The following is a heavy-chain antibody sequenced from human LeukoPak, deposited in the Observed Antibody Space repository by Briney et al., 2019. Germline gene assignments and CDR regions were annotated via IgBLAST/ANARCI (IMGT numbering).Heavy chain of an antibody. Sequence: PGTSLRLSCAASGITISNYGVHWVRQAPGKGLEWLAVISYDGLNKNYADSVKGRFSISRDNTKNTLYVQMNSLRAEDTALYYCARDFRTNYYYYMDVWGKGTTVTVSS. J-gene: IGHJ6*03. CDR2: ISYDGLNK. CDR3: ARDFRTNYYYYMDV. D-gene: IGHD1-14*01. V-gene: IGHV3-30*03. CDR1: GITISNYG.